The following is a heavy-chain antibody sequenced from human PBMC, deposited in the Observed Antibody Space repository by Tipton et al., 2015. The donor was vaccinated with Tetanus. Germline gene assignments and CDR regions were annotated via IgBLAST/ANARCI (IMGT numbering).Heavy chain of an antibody. Sequence: SLRLSCAASGFIFSSYGIHWVRQAPGKGLEWLAVSWYDGTDKYYADSVKGRFTISSDNSKNTLYQQMKSLRAGDTAVYYCEREGDCSGGSCFSGAFDNWGQGTQVTVSS. CDR3: EREGDCSGGSCFSGAFDN. CDR1: GFIFSSYG. J-gene: IGHJ4*02. V-gene: IGHV3-33*01. D-gene: IGHD2-15*01. CDR2: SWYDGTDK.